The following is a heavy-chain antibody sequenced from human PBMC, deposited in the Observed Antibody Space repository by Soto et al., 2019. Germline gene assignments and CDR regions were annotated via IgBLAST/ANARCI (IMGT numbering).Heavy chain of an antibody. CDR3: ARRMMIVTKRAYYYGMDV. D-gene: IGHD2-21*01. Sequence: GASVKVSCKASGITFSRSGVQWVRQARGQRLEWIGWIVFGSGNTNYAQKFQEGVTITRDNSISTAYLKWSSLKASYTAMYYCARRMMIVTKRAYYYGMDVWGQGTTVTVSS. V-gene: IGHV1-58*01. J-gene: IGHJ6*02. CDR1: GITFSRSG. CDR2: IVFGSGNT.